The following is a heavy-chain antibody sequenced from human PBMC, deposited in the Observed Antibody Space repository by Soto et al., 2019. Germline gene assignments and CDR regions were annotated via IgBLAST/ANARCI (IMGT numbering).Heavy chain of an antibody. V-gene: IGHV4-34*01. CDR1: SGSFSGYY. CDR2: ISQSGNT. CDR3: ARAPKVSGSSQTRPDF. Sequence: SETLSLTCSLYSGSFSGYYWSWIRQPPGKGLEWIGEISQSGNTNYSPSLKSRVSISIDTSKKQFSLNLASVPAADTAVYYCARAPKVSGSSQTRPDFWGQGTLVTV. J-gene: IGHJ4*02. D-gene: IGHD6-6*01.